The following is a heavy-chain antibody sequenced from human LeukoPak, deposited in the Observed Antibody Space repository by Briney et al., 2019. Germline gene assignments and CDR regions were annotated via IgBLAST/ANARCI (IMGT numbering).Heavy chain of an antibody. Sequence: SETLSLTCTVSGGSISSYYWNWIRQPPGKGLEWIGYIYYSGSTNYNPSLKSRVTISVDTSKNQFSLKLSSVTAADTAVYYCAREVPYCSGGSCYEPFYYFDYWGQGTLVTVSS. CDR2: IYYSGST. CDR1: GGSISSYY. D-gene: IGHD2-15*01. J-gene: IGHJ4*02. CDR3: AREVPYCSGGSCYEPFYYFDY. V-gene: IGHV4-59*08.